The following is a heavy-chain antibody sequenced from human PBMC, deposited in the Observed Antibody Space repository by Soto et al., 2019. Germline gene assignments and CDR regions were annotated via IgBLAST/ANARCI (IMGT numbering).Heavy chain of an antibody. CDR2: ISINSNHK. CDR3: VRGGGGGQFDY. D-gene: IGHD2-21*01. V-gene: IGHV3-11*06. J-gene: IGHJ4*02. CDR1: GFTFSYFY. Sequence: PGGSLRLSCAASGFTFSYFYMTWVRQAPGKGLEWLSYISINSNHKEYGDSVKGRHTISRDNAKNSLYLQMNSLRADDTAVYYCVRGGGGGQFDYWGPGTLVTVSS.